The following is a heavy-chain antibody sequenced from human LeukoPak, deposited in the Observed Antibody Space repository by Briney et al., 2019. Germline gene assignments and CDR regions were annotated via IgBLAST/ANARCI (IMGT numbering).Heavy chain of an antibody. CDR3: ARVVDYGDYRNGFLDC. J-gene: IGHJ4*02. CDR2: IFPGDSDT. V-gene: IGHV5-51*01. Sequence: GESLKISCKGSGYTFSVYWIGWVRQMPGKGLEWMGIIFPGDSDTRYSPSFQGQVTISVDKSISTAYLQWSSLKASDTAMYYCARVVDYGDYRNGFLDCWGQGTLVTVSS. CDR1: GYTFSVYW. D-gene: IGHD4-17*01.